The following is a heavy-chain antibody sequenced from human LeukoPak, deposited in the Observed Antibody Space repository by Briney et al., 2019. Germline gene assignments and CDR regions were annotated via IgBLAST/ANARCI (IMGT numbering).Heavy chain of an antibody. J-gene: IGHJ4*02. CDR2: INPSGGST. CDR3: ARARGGSYLLD. D-gene: IGHD1-26*01. Sequence: ASVKVSCKASGYTFTSYGISWVRQAPGQGLEWMGIINPSGGSTSYAQKFQGRVTMTRDTSTSTVYMELSSLRSEDTAVYYCARARGGSYLLDWGQGTLVTVSS. CDR1: GYTFTSYG. V-gene: IGHV1-46*01.